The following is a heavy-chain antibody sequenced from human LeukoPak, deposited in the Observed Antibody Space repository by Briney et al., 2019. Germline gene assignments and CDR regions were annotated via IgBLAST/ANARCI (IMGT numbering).Heavy chain of an antibody. Sequence: SETLSLTCAVYGGSFSGYYWSWIRQPPGKGLEWIGEINHSGSTNYNPSLKSRVTISVDTSKDQFSLKLSSVTAADTAVYYCARERPWLRLALDYWGQGTLVTVSS. CDR2: INHSGST. J-gene: IGHJ4*02. CDR1: GGSFSGYY. D-gene: IGHD5-12*01. V-gene: IGHV4-34*01. CDR3: ARERPWLRLALDY.